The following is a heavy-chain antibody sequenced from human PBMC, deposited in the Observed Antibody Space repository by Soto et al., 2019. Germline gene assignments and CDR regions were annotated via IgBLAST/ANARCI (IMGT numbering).Heavy chain of an antibody. J-gene: IGHJ5*02. CDR3: ARGVGSGTYYNQYNWFDP. Sequence: GGSLRLSCAASGFTFSIYAMSWVRQAPGKGLEWVSAISGGGGITYYADSVKGRFTISRDNSKNTLDLLMNSLRAEDTAVYYCARGVGSGTYYNQYNWFDPWGQVNLVTVSS. D-gene: IGHD3-10*01. CDR1: GFTFSIYA. CDR2: ISGGGGIT. V-gene: IGHV3-23*01.